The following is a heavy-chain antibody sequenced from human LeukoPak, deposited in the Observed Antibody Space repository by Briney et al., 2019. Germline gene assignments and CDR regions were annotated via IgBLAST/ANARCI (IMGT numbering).Heavy chain of an antibody. D-gene: IGHD1-7*01. V-gene: IGHV3-23*01. Sequence: GGYLRLYCAASGFTFCTYAMSWVRQAPGMGLEWVSAISGSGGSTYYGDSVKGRFTISRDNSKNTLYLQMNSLRTEGTAVYYCASITGTTFDYWGQGTLVTPSS. CDR3: ASITGTTFDY. CDR2: ISGSGGST. CDR1: GFTFCTYA. J-gene: IGHJ4*02.